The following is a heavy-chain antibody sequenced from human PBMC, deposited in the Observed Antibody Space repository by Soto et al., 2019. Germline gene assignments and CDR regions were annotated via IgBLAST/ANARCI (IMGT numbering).Heavy chain of an antibody. D-gene: IGHD6-13*01. CDR1: EFSFSTYN. CDR3: ARDPAADGYYGMDV. CDR2: ISSTRSHI. J-gene: IGHJ6*02. Sequence: EVQLVESGGGLVKPGGSLRLSCVASEFSFSTYNMNWVRQAPGKGLEWVSFISSTRSHIHYADSGKGRFTISRDNAKNSLYLQMNSLRAEDTAVYYCARDPAADGYYGMDVWGQGTTVTVSS. V-gene: IGHV3-21*01.